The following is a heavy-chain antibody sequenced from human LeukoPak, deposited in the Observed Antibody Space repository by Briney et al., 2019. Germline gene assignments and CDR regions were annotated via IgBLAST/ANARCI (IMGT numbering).Heavy chain of an antibody. CDR2: TRPDGSNE. D-gene: IGHD6-13*01. V-gene: IGHV3-30*02. CDR1: GFIFSTYG. CDR3: AKDVHGSWGLDY. J-gene: IGHJ4*02. Sequence: GGSLRLSCAASGFIFSTYGMYWVRQAPGKGLEWVAFTRPDGSNEFYADSVKGRFTISRDNSRNTLFLQMNSLRPGDTAVYYCAKDVHGSWGLDYWGQGTLVTVSS.